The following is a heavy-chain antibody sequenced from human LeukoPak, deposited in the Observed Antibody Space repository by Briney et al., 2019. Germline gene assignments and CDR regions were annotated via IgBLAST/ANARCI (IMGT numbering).Heavy chain of an antibody. CDR3: AEDIDSLVVTALGFDY. CDR2: ISWNSGSI. CDR1: GFTFDDYA. Sequence: GGSLRLSCAASGFTFDDYAMHWVRQAPGKGLEWVSGISWNSGSIGYADSVKGRFTISRDNAKNSLYLQMNSLRAEDTALYYCAEDIDSLVVTALGFDYWGQGTLVTVSS. D-gene: IGHD2-21*02. J-gene: IGHJ4*02. V-gene: IGHV3-9*01.